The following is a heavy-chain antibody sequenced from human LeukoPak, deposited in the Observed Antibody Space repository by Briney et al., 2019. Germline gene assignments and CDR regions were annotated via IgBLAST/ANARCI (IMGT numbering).Heavy chain of an antibody. CDR3: VKWGYSGYDSPQLGYYYMDV. V-gene: IGHV3-9*01. Sequence: QTGGSLRLSCAASGFTFDDYAMHWVRQAPGKGLEWVSGINWNSGGIGYADSVKGRFTISRDNAKNSLYLQMDSLRAEDTALYYCVKWGYSGYDSPQLGYYYMDVWGKGTTVTISS. CDR1: GFTFDDYA. D-gene: IGHD5-12*01. CDR2: INWNSGGI. J-gene: IGHJ6*03.